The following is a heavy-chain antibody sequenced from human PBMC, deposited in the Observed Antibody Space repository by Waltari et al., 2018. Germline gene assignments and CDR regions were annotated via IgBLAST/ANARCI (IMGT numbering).Heavy chain of an antibody. V-gene: IGHV1-69*01. D-gene: IGHD3-3*01. CDR3: ASLTGNYDFWSGYYGTGEV. Sequence: QVQLVQSGAEVKKPGSSVKVSCTASGGTFSSYAISWVRQAPGQGLEWMGGIIPIFGTANYAQKFQGRVTITADESTSTAYMELSSLRSEDTAVYYCASLTGNYDFWSGYYGTGEVWGKGTTVTVSS. J-gene: IGHJ6*04. CDR1: GGTFSSYA. CDR2: IIPIFGTA.